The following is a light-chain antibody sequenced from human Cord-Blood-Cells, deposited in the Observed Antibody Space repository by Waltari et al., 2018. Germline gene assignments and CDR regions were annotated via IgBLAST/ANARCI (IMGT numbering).Light chain of an antibody. J-gene: IGKJ5*01. CDR1: QSVSSSY. Sequence: EIVLTQSPGTLSLSPGERATLSCRSSQSVSSSYLAWYQQKPGQAPRLLIYGASSRAAGIPDRVSGSGSGTDFTLAISRLEPEDFAVYYCQQYGSSPITFGQGTRLEIK. V-gene: IGKV3-20*01. CDR2: GAS. CDR3: QQYGSSPIT.